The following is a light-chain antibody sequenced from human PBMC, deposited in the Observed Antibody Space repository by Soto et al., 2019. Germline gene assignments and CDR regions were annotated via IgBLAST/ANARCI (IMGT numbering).Light chain of an antibody. J-gene: IGLJ1*01. CDR3: SPYAGGNSFPFCV. CDR2: EVS. CDR1: SNDIGGYKY. Sequence: QSALTQPPSASGSPGQSVTISCTGTSNDIGGYKYVSWYQQHPGKAPKLMIYEVSKRPSGVPDRFSGSKSGNTASLTVSGLQAEDEADYYCSPYAGGNSFPFCVFGTGTKVTVL. V-gene: IGLV2-8*01.